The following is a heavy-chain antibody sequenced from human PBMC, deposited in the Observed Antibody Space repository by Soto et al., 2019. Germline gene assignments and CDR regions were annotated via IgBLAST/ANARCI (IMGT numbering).Heavy chain of an antibody. CDR2: ISYDGSNK. J-gene: IGHJ4*02. V-gene: IGHV3-30-3*01. CDR1: GFTFSSYA. Sequence: PGGSLRLSCAASGFTFSSYAMHWVRQAPGKGLEWVAVISYDGSNKYYADSVKGRFTISRDNSKNTLYLQMNSLRAEDTAVYYCVRDSSYSFDYWGQATLLTVSS. CDR3: VRDSSYSFDY.